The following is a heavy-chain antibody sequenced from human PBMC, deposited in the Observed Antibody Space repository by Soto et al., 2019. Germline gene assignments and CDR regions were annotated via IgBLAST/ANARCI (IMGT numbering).Heavy chain of an antibody. V-gene: IGHV4-31*01. CDR2: IYYSGST. Sequence: QVQLQESGPGLVKPSQTLSLTCTVSGGSISSGGYYWSWIRQHPGKGLEWIGYIYYSGSTYYNPSHKXXVXIXXDTSRNQFSLKLSSVTAADTAVYYCARGDYGELDYWGQGTLVTVSS. CDR1: GGSISSGGYY. J-gene: IGHJ4*02. CDR3: ARGDYGELDY. D-gene: IGHD4-17*01.